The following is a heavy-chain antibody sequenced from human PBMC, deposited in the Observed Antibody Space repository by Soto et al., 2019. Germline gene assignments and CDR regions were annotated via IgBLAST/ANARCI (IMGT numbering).Heavy chain of an antibody. V-gene: IGHV4-34*01. Sequence: TSVTLCLPCAVFGGSFRGYDCSRIPQPPGKGLEWIGENNHSGSTNYNPSLKSRVTISVDTSKNQFSLKLSSVTAADTAVYFCARGDFYGGYESDYWGQGTLVTVSS. CDR2: NNHSGST. CDR1: GGSFRGYD. CDR3: ARGDFYGGYESDY. J-gene: IGHJ4*02. D-gene: IGHD5-12*01.